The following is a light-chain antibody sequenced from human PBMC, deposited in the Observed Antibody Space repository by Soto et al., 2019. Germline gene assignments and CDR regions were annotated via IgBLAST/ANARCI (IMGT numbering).Light chain of an antibody. CDR2: DTS. Sequence: QAVVTQEPSLTVSPGGTVTLTCASSTGAVTSGQTPYWFQQKPGQAPRTLVYDTSKRPSRTPARFSGSLLGDKAALPLSGAQPEDEADYYCLLSYTGYRVFGTGTKLTVL. J-gene: IGLJ1*01. V-gene: IGLV7-46*01. CDR3: LLSYTGYRV. CDR1: TGAVTSGQT.